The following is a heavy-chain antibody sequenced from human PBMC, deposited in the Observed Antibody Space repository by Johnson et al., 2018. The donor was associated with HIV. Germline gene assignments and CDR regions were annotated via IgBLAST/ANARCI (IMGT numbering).Heavy chain of an antibody. Sequence: VQLVESGGGLVQPGGSLRLSCAASGFTFSSYDMHWVRQATGKGLEWVSVIASTGDTNYVDSVKGRFTISRDNAKNSLFLQMNSLRAEDTAGYFCAGESTNLYYVDSWGQGKMVSVSS. CDR3: AGESTNLYYVDS. V-gene: IGHV3-13*01. D-gene: IGHD2-8*01. CDR2: IASTGDT. CDR1: GFTFSSYD. J-gene: IGHJ3*02.